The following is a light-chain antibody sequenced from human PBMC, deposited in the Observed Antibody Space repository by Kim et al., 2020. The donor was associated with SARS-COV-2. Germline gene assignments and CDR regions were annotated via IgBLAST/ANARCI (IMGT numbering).Light chain of an antibody. Sequence: VALGQTVRLTCQGDSLRSYYATWYQQKPGQAPILVIYGKNNRPSGIPDRFSGSSSGNTASLTITGTQAGDEADYYCNSRDNNDNVVFGGGTQLTVL. J-gene: IGLJ2*01. CDR2: GKN. V-gene: IGLV3-19*01. CDR1: SLRSYY. CDR3: NSRDNNDNVV.